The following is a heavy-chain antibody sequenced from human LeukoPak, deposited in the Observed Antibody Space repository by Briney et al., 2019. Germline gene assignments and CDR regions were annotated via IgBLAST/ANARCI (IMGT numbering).Heavy chain of an antibody. CDR3: ARDPPYCSSISCSSGYYYYGMDV. J-gene: IGHJ6*02. D-gene: IGHD2-2*01. CDR2: IIPILGIA. V-gene: IGHV1-69*04. CDR1: GGTFSSYT. Sequence: VASLKVSCKASGGTFSSYTISWVRQAPGQGLEWMGRIIPILGIANYAQKFQGRVTITADKSTSTAYMELSSLRSEDTAVYYCARDPPYCSSISCSSGYYYYGMDVWGQGTTVTVSS.